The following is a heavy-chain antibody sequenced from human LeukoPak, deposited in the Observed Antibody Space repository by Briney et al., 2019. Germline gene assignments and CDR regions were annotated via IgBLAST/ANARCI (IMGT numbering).Heavy chain of an antibody. CDR3: ARGYDFWSGYYYYFDY. CDR2: IYYSGST. D-gene: IGHD3-3*01. J-gene: IGHJ4*02. Sequence: SQTLSLTCTVSGGSISSGGYYWSWIRQHPGKGLEWIGYIYYSGSTYYNPSLKSRVTISVDTSRNQFPLKLSSVTAADTAVYYCARGYDFWSGYYYYFDYWGQGTLVTVSS. V-gene: IGHV4-31*03. CDR1: GGSISSGGYY.